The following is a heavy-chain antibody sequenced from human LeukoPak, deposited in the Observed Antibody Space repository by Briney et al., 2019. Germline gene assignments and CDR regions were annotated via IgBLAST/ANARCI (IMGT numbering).Heavy chain of an antibody. CDR2: ISSNGDRT. J-gene: IGHJ4*02. D-gene: IGHD6-19*01. CDR1: GFTFSNYA. Sequence: GGSLRLSCSVSGFTFSNYAMHWVRQAPGKGLEYVSGISSNGDRTYYADSVKGRFTISRDNSKNTMYVQMSTLRVEDTAVYYCVKDPHSSGRYYFDHWGQGTLVTVSS. CDR3: VKDPHSSGRYYFDH. V-gene: IGHV3-64*05.